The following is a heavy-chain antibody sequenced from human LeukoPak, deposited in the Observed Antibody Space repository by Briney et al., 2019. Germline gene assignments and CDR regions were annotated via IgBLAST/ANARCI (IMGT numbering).Heavy chain of an antibody. CDR3: ARGKNYYGSGSYYNAKPRPLNWFDP. CDR2: IFYSGGT. D-gene: IGHD3-10*01. CDR1: GGSISSDDNY. Sequence: SQTLSLTCTVSGGSISSDDNYWRWIRQHPGKSQEWIGHIFYSGGTYYNPSLKSRLTISVDTSKNQFSLKLSSVTAADTAVYYCARGKNYYGSGSYYNAKPRPLNWFDPWGQGTLVTVSS. V-gene: IGHV4-31*03. J-gene: IGHJ5*02.